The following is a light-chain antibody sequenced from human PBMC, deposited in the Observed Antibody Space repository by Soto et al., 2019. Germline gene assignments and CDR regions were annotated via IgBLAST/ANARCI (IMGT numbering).Light chain of an antibody. CDR1: SSDVGSYNL. CDR3: SSYAGSSVV. Sequence: QSALTQPPSASGSPGQSVTISCTGTSSDVGSYNLVSWHQHPPGKAPKVMIYGFSQRPSGVPDRFSGSKSGNTASLTVSGLQAEDEADYYCSSYAGSSVVFGAGTQLTV. CDR2: GFS. V-gene: IGLV2-8*01. J-gene: IGLJ2*01.